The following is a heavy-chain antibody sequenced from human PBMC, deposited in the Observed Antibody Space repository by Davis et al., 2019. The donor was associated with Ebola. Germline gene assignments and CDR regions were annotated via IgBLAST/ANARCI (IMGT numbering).Heavy chain of an antibody. CDR1: NGSFTNYY. D-gene: IGHD4-17*01. Sequence: PSETLSLTCFVSNGSFTNYYWSWIRQAPGKGLEWIGYIFYSGSTTYNPSLKGRVTISVDTSKSRFSLKMSSVTAADTAVYYCARGVYGAYFDYWGQGTLVTVSS. V-gene: IGHV4-59*01. CDR3: ARGVYGAYFDY. CDR2: IFYSGST. J-gene: IGHJ4*02.